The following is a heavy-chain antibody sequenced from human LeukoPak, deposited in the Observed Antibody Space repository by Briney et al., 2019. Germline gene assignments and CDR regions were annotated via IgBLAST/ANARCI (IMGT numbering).Heavy chain of an antibody. CDR2: ISGSGGST. CDR1: GFTFSSYA. V-gene: IGHV3-23*01. D-gene: IGHD2-2*01. Sequence: GGSLGLSCAASGFTFSSYAMSWVRQAPGKGLEWVSAISGSGGSTYYADSVKGRFTISRDNSKNTLYLQMNSLRAEDTAVYYCAKDEGYCSSTSCYAYGMDVWGQGTTVTVSS. J-gene: IGHJ6*02. CDR3: AKDEGYCSSTSCYAYGMDV.